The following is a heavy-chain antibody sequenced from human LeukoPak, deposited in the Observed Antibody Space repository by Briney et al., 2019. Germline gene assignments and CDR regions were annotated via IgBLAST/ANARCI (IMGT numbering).Heavy chain of an antibody. J-gene: IGHJ6*03. V-gene: IGHV4-59*08. D-gene: IGHD3-22*01. CDR1: GGSISNNY. CDR3: AGRYYYDSSGSLKDYYMDV. Sequence: PSETLSLTCNVSGGSISNNYWTWIRQPPGKGLEWMGYVYSTGSTNYNPSLKSRVTISVDTSKNQFSLKLSSVTAADTAVYYCAGRYYYDSSGSLKDYYMDVWGKGTTVTVSS. CDR2: VYSTGST.